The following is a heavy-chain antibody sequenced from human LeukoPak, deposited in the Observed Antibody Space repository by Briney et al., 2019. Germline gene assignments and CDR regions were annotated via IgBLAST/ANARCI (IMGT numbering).Heavy chain of an antibody. CDR3: ARGPPTYGSGSYGDYCYYYMDV. D-gene: IGHD3-10*01. CDR2: MLNTGTT. CDR1: GDSVSGYY. Sequence: PSETLSLTCTVSGDSVSGYYWSWIRQPAGKGLEFIGRMLNTGTTNYNPSLKSRITMSIDTSKNQFSLKLSSVTAADTAVYYCARGPPTYGSGSYGDYCYYYMDVWGKGTTVTISS. J-gene: IGHJ6*03. V-gene: IGHV4-4*07.